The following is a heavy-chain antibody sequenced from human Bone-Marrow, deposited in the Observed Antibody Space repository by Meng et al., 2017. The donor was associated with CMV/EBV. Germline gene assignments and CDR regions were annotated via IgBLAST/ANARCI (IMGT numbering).Heavy chain of an antibody. V-gene: IGHV3-7*01. Sequence: GESLKISCAASGFTFSRFWMSWVRQAPGKGLEWVANIKHDGSQKNYVVSVKGRFTISRDNAKNSLYLQMNSLRAEDTAVYYCAKDQVVVPAAAYYYYYGMDVWGQGATVTVSS. CDR1: GFTFSRFW. CDR2: IKHDGSQK. J-gene: IGHJ6*02. CDR3: AKDQVVVPAAAYYYYYGMDV. D-gene: IGHD2-2*01.